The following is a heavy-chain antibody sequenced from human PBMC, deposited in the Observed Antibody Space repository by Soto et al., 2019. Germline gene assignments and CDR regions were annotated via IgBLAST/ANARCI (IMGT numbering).Heavy chain of an antibody. V-gene: IGHV3-13*01. J-gene: IGHJ3*02. Sequence: GSLRLSCAASGFTFSSYDMHWVRQATGKGLEWVSAIGTAGDTYYPGSVKGRFTISRENAKNSLYLQMNSLRAGDTAVYYCARVRLGYCSGGSCPVDGAFDIWGQGTRVTVSS. CDR2: IGTAGDT. CDR1: GFTFSSYD. CDR3: ARVRLGYCSGGSCPVDGAFDI. D-gene: IGHD2-15*01.